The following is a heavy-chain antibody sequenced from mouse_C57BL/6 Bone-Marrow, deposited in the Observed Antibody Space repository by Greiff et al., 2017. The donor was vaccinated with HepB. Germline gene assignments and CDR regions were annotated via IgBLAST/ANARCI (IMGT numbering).Heavy chain of an antibody. CDR3: ARKDSSWFAY. CDR2: IYPGDGDT. Sequence: QLQQSGPELVKPGASVKISCKASGYAFSSSWMNWVKQRPGKGLEWIGRIYPGDGDTNYNGKFKGKATLTADKSSSTAYMQLSSLTSEDSAVYFCARKDSSWFAYWGQGTLVTVSA. J-gene: IGHJ3*01. V-gene: IGHV1-82*01. CDR1: GYAFSSSW.